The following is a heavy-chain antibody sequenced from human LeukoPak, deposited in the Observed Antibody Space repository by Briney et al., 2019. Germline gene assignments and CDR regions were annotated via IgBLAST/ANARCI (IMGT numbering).Heavy chain of an antibody. J-gene: IGHJ4*02. CDR2: IIPIFGTA. V-gene: IGHV1-69*13. Sequence: ASVKVSCKASGGTFSSYAISWVRQAPGQGLEWMGGIIPIFGTANYAQKFQGRVTITADESTSTAYMELSSLRSEETAVYYCARVHPTYYYGSGSYYNGYWGQGTLVTVSS. CDR1: GGTFSSYA. D-gene: IGHD3-10*01. CDR3: ARVHPTYYYGSGSYYNGY.